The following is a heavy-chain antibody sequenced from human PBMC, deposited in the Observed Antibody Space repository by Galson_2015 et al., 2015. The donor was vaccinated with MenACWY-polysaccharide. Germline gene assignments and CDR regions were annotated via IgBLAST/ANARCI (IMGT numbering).Heavy chain of an antibody. D-gene: IGHD1-26*01. CDR2: ISGSGGST. J-gene: IGHJ4*02. CDR1: GFTFSTYA. Sequence: SLRLSCAASGFTFSTYAMSWVRQAPGKGLEWVSAISGSGGSTYYADSVKGRFTISRDNSKNTLTLQMNSLRAEDTAIYYCAKDPQRRSTVGATYFDSWGQGTLVIVSS. CDR3: AKDPQRRSTVGATYFDS. V-gene: IGHV3-23*01.